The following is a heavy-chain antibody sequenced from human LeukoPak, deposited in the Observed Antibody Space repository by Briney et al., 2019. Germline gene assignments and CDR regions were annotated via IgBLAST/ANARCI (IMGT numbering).Heavy chain of an antibody. CDR3: ARGVLYCSSTSCYRWFDP. Sequence: GASVKVSCKASGGTFSSYAISWVRQARGQGLEWMGGIIPIFGTANYAQKFQGRVTITADESTSTAYMELSSLRSEDTAVYYCARGVLYCSSTSCYRWFDPWGQGTLVTVSS. CDR2: IIPIFGTA. CDR1: GGTFSSYA. V-gene: IGHV1-69*13. J-gene: IGHJ5*02. D-gene: IGHD2-2*01.